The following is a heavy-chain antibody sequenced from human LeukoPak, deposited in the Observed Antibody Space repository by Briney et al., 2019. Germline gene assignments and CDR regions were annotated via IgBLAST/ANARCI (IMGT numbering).Heavy chain of an antibody. CDR3: ARRRYESSGHFDY. J-gene: IGHJ4*02. V-gene: IGHV3-23*01. CDR1: GFTFNSYA. D-gene: IGHD3-22*01. CDR2: ITGLGTV. Sequence: GGSLRLSCVASGFTFNSYAMSWVRQVPGKGLEWVSAITGLGTVDNAGSVRGRFTISRDNSKSTLFLQMDSLKPEDTATYYCARRRYESSGHFDYWGQGALVTVSS.